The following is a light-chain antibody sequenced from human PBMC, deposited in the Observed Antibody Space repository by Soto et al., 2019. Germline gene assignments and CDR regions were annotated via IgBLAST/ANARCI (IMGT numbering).Light chain of an antibody. CDR1: HSISSW. J-gene: IGKJ1*01. Sequence: IRMTQSPSSLSASTGDRGTLTCRASHSISSWLAWYQQKPGKAPNLLIYKASSLESGVPSRFSGSGSGTEFTLTISSLQPDDFATYFCQQYDSYSEAFGQGTKVDIK. V-gene: IGKV1-5*03. CDR3: QQYDSYSEA. CDR2: KAS.